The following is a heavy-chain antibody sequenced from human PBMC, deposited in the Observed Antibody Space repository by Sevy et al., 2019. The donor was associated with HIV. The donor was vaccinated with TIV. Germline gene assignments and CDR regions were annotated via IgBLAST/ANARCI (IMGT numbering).Heavy chain of an antibody. CDR1: GFTVSSNY. J-gene: IGHJ2*01. D-gene: IGHD4-17*01. Sequence: GGSLRLSCAASGFTVSSNYFSWVRQAPGKGLEWVSLIHIDGSTTYVDSVKGRFTVSRDSSENTVFLQMSSLTTEDTAVYYCATFTVIRYWFFDLWGRGTLVTVSS. V-gene: IGHV3-66*01. CDR2: IHIDGST. CDR3: ATFTVIRYWFFDL.